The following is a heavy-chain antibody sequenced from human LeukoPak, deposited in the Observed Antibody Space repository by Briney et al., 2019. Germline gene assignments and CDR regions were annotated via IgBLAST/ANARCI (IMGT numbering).Heavy chain of an antibody. Sequence: ASVKVSCKASGYTFTSYGIRWVRQAPGQGLEWMGWISAYNGNTNYAQKLQGRVTMTTDTSTSTAYMELRSLRSDDTAVYYCARDSEDIVVVPAAIGLDYWGQGTLVTVSS. D-gene: IGHD2-2*01. CDR3: ARDSEDIVVVPAAIGLDY. CDR1: GYTFTSYG. V-gene: IGHV1-18*01. CDR2: ISAYNGNT. J-gene: IGHJ4*02.